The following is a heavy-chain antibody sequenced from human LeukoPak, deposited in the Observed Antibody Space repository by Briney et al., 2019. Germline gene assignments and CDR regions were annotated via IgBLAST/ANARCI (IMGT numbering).Heavy chain of an antibody. Sequence: SETLSLTCTVSGGSISSGSYYWSWIRQPAGKGLEWIGRIYTSGSTNYNPSLKSRVTISVDTSKNQFSLKLTSVTAADMAVYYCARDDYGDLDVWGKGTTVTISS. V-gene: IGHV4-61*02. D-gene: IGHD4-17*01. CDR2: IYTSGST. CDR3: ARDDYGDLDV. CDR1: GGSISSGSYY. J-gene: IGHJ6*04.